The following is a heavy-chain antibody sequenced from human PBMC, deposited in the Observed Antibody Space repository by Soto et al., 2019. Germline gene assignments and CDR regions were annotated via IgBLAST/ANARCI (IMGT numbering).Heavy chain of an antibody. CDR2: ISAYNGNT. CDR1: GYTFTSYG. V-gene: IGHV1-18*01. J-gene: IGHJ4*02. CDR3: ARDRAGGYYDILTGYYDFDY. Sequence: ASVKVSCKASGYTFTSYGISWVRQAPGQGLEWMGWISAYNGNTNYAQKLQGRVTMTTDTSTSTAYMELRSLRSDDTAVYYCARDRAGGYYDILTGYYDFDYWGQGTLVTVSS. D-gene: IGHD3-9*01.